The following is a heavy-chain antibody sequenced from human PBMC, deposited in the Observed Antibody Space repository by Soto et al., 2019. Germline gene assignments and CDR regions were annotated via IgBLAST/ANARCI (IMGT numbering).Heavy chain of an antibody. CDR2: ISYDGSNK. CDR3: PKDHYVYCHFSED. D-gene: IGHD3-16*01. V-gene: IGHV3-30*18. CDR1: GFTFSSYG. Sequence: QLQLVESGGGVVQPGRSLRLSCAASGFTFSSYGMHWVRQGPGKGLEWVAIISYDGSNKYYADSVKGRFTISRYNSKNIQYLQLNSVRSVDTAVYYHPKDHYVYCHFSEDWGQGTLVTVST. J-gene: IGHJ4*02.